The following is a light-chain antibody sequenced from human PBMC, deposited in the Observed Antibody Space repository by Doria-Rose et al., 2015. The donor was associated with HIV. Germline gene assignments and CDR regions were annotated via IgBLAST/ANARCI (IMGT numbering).Light chain of an antibody. Sequence: TQSPSFLSASVGVRVTITCRASQDISSYLAWYQQKPGKAPKLLIYAASTLHSGVPSRFSGSGSGTEFTLTITSLQPEDFATYYCQQLNSYPPTFGGGTKVEIK. V-gene: IGKV1-9*01. J-gene: IGKJ4*01. CDR2: AAS. CDR1: QDISSY. CDR3: QQLNSYPPT.